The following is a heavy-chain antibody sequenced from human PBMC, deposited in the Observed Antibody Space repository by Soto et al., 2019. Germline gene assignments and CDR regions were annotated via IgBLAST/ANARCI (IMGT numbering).Heavy chain of an antibody. CDR2: IYHTGST. CDR3: ARGLLPWFFDL. J-gene: IGHJ2*01. Sequence: QVQLQQWGAGLWKPSETLSLTCADYGGSFSDYYWTWIRQPPGKGLEWIGEIYHTGSTNYNPSLKSRGTITVDTSKTQFSLKLSSVTAADTAVYYCARGLLPWFFDLWGPGTLVTVSS. V-gene: IGHV4-34*01. CDR1: GGSFSDYY.